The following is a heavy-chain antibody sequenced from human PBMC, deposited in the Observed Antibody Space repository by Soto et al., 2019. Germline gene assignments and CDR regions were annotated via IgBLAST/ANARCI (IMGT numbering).Heavy chain of an antibody. D-gene: IGHD1-26*01. CDR1: GYFFPSFG. J-gene: IGHJ3*02. Sequence: LVQSGAEMKKPGASVKVSCQASGYFFPSFGITWVRQAPGQGLEWMGWISPYNGKTKYAERLNGRVTMTTDTSTSTAYMELRSLRSDDTAIYYCARVSRVGSNAGASCDIWGQGPMVPVSS. CDR2: ISPYNGKT. V-gene: IGHV1-18*01. CDR3: ARVSRVGSNAGASCDI.